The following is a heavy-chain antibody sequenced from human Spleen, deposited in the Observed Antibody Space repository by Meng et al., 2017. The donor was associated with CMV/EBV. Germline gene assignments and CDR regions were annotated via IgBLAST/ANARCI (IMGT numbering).Heavy chain of an antibody. J-gene: IGHJ4*02. V-gene: IGHV3-74*03. CDR3: AKVRGAAANTHFDF. CDR1: GFTFSRYW. D-gene: IGHD6-13*01. CDR2: INSDGSSI. Sequence: GESLKISCAASGFTFSRYWMHWVRQAPGKGLVWVSRINSDGSSITYADSVKGRFTISRDISKNTLYLQMNSLRADDTAVYYCAKVRGAAANTHFDFWGQGTLVTVSS.